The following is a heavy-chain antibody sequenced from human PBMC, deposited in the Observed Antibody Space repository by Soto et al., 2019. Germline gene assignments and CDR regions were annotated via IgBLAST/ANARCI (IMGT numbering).Heavy chain of an antibody. Sequence: QVQLQQWGAGLLKPSETLSLTCAVYGGSFSGYYWSWIRQPPGKGLEWIGEINHSGSTNYNPSLKSRVTISVDTSKNQFSLKLSSVTAADTAVYYCARGSGSYLWCFYWGQGTLVTVSS. CDR2: INHSGST. CDR3: ARGSGSYLWCFY. D-gene: IGHD1-26*01. V-gene: IGHV4-34*01. J-gene: IGHJ4*02. CDR1: GGSFSGYY.